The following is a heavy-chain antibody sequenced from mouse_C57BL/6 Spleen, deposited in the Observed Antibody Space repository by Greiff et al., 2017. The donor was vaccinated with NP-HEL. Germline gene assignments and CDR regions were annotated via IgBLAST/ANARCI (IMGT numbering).Heavy chain of an antibody. CDR2: IYPRSGNT. Sequence: VKLQESGAELARPGASVKLSCKASGYTFTSYGISWVKQRTGQGLEWIGEIYPRSGNTYYNEKFKGKATLTADKSSSTAYMELRSLTSEDAAVYFCARSVWAYWYCDVWGTGTTVTVSA. CDR1: GYTFTSYG. V-gene: IGHV1-81*01. D-gene: IGHD4-1*01. J-gene: IGHJ1*03. CDR3: ARSVWAYWYCDV.